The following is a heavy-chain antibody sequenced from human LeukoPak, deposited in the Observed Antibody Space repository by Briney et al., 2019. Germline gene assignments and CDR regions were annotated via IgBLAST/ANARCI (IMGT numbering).Heavy chain of an antibody. CDR2: INPNSGGT. D-gene: IGHD1-26*01. CDR1: GYTFTGYY. V-gene: IGHV1-2*02. Sequence: ASVKVSCKASGYTFTGYYMHWVRQAPGQGLEWMGWINPNSGGTNYAQKFQGRVTMTRDTSISTAYMELSRLRSDDTAVYYCARALEEWALLHGRSWFDPWGQGTLVTVSS. CDR3: ARALEEWALLHGRSWFDP. J-gene: IGHJ5*02.